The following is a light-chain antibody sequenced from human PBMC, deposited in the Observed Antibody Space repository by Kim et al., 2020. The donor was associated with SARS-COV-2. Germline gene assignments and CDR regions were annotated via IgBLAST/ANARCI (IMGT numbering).Light chain of an antibody. V-gene: IGKV3-11*01. Sequence: IVLTQSPATLSLSPGERATLSCRASQSVSSYLAWYQQKPGQAPRLLIFDASNRATGIPARFSGSGSGTDFTLTISSLEPEEFAVYYCQQRGDWPTFGQGTKVEIK. CDR2: DAS. J-gene: IGKJ1*01. CDR3: QQRGDWPT. CDR1: QSVSSY.